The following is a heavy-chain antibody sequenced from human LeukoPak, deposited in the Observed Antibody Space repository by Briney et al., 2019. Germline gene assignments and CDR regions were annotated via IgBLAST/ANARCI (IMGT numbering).Heavy chain of an antibody. V-gene: IGHV3-7*01. Sequence: PGRSLRLSCAASGFTFTDYSMNWVRQAPGKGLEWVANIKPDGGEKYYVDSVKGRFTISRDNAKKSLYLQMNSLRAEDTAVYYCARHVDLDYWGQGTLVSVSS. CDR2: IKPDGGEK. CDR3: ARHVDLDY. CDR1: GFTFTDYS. J-gene: IGHJ4*02. D-gene: IGHD3/OR15-3a*01.